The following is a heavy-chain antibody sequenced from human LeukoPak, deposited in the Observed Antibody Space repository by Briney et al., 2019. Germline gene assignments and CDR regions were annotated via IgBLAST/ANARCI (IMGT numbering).Heavy chain of an antibody. J-gene: IGHJ4*02. CDR3: AKGSLDIVATIDYFDY. D-gene: IGHD5-12*01. CDR2: ISGSGGST. CDR1: GFTFSSYA. V-gene: IGHV3-23*01. Sequence: PGRSLRLSCAASGFTFSSYAMSWVRQAPGKGLEWVSAISGSGGSTYYADSVKGRFTISRDNSKNTLYLQMNSLRAEDTAVYYCAKGSLDIVATIDYFDYWGQGTLVTVSS.